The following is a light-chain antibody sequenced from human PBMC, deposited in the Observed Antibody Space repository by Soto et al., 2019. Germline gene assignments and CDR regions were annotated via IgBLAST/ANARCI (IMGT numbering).Light chain of an antibody. J-gene: IGLJ2*01. CDR2: EDN. Sequence: NFMLTQPHSVSESPGKTVTISCTRSSGSIASNYVQWYQQRPGSVPTTVIYEDNQRPSGVPDRFSGSIDSSSNSASLTISGLKTEDEADYYCQSYDSSNHGVFGGGTQLTVL. CDR3: QSYDSSNHGV. CDR1: SGSIASNY. V-gene: IGLV6-57*04.